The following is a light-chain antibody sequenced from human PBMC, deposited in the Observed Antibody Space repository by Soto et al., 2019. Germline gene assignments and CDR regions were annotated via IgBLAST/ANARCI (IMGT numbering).Light chain of an antibody. V-gene: IGLV1-44*01. Sequence: QSVVTQPPSASGTPGQRVTISCSGSSSNIGSNTVNWYQQLPGTAPKLLIYSNNQRPPGVPDRFSGSKSGTSASLAISGLQSEDEADYYCAAWDDSLNGYVFGTGTKVTV. CDR2: SNN. J-gene: IGLJ1*01. CDR3: AAWDDSLNGYV. CDR1: SSNIGSNT.